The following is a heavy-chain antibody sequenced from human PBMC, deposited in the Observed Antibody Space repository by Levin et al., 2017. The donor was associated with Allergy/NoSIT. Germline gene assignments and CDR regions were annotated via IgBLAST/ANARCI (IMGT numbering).Heavy chain of an antibody. J-gene: IGHJ4*02. CDR3: ARVRRSGGYDDY. D-gene: IGHD6-19*01. Sequence: GASVKVSCKASGYTFTSYYMHWVRQAPGQGLEWMGIINPSGGSTSYAQKFQGRVTMTRDTSTSTVYMELSSLRSEDTAVDYCARVRRSGGYDDYWGKGTLVTVSS. CDR1: GYTFTSYY. CDR2: INPSGGST. V-gene: IGHV1-46*01.